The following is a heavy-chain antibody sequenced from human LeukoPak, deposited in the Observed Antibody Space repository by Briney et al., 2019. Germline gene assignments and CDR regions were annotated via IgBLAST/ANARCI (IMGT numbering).Heavy chain of an antibody. Sequence: GGSLRLSCAASGFTFSSYWMSWVRQAPGKGLEWVANIKQDGSEKYYVDSVKGRFTISKDNAKNSLYLQMNSLRAEDTAVYYCAREKEMATFHIDYWGQGTLVTVSS. CDR2: IKQDGSEK. V-gene: IGHV3-7*01. J-gene: IGHJ4*02. CDR3: AREKEMATFHIDY. CDR1: GFTFSSYW. D-gene: IGHD5-24*01.